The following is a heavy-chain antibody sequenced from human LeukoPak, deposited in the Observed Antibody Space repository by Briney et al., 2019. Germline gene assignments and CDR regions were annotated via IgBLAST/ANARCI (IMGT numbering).Heavy chain of an antibody. CDR1: GYTFTGYY. CDR2: INPNSGGT. D-gene: IGHD1-26*01. J-gene: IGHJ4*02. Sequence: APVKVSCKASGYTFTGYYMHWVRQAPGQGLEWMGWINPNSGGTNYAQKFQGRVTMTRDTSISTAYMELSRLRSDDTAVYYCARDLLGATGPFDYWGQGTLVTVSS. CDR3: ARDLLGATGPFDY. V-gene: IGHV1-2*02.